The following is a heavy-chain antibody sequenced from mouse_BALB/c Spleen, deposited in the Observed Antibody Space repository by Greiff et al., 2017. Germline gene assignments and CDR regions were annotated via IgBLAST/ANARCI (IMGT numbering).Heavy chain of an antibody. CDR3: ARGVVATSDY. CDR1: GYTFTSYW. J-gene: IGHJ2*01. Sequence: QVQLQQSGAELAKPGASVKMSCKASGYTFTSYWMHWVKQRPGQGLEWIGYINPSTGYTEYNQKFKDKATLTADKSSSTAYMQLSSLTSEDSAVYYCARGVVATSDYWGQGTTLTVSS. V-gene: IGHV1-7*01. D-gene: IGHD1-1*01. CDR2: INPSTGYT.